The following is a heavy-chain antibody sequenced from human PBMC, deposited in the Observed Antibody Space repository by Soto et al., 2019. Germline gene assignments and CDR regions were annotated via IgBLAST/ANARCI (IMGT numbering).Heavy chain of an antibody. CDR3: ATGAVSIAALKDQDAFHI. D-gene: IGHD6-6*01. Sequence: QVQLVQSGAEIKKPGSSVRVSCEASGGNFIDYAFSWVRQAPGQGLEWMGGTVPVSGIEDYAQKFQGRITFTADASTRTVYMELTSLRSDDTAVYYCATGAVSIAALKDQDAFHIWGQGTMVTVSS. CDR2: TVPVSGIE. V-gene: IGHV1-69*01. CDR1: GGNFIDYA. J-gene: IGHJ3*02.